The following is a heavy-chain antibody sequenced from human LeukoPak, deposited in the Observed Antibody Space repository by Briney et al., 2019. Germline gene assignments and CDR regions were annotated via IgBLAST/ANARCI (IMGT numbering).Heavy chain of an antibody. CDR3: AGSSSWYYFDY. J-gene: IGHJ4*02. V-gene: IGHV1-69*05. Sequence: ASVKVSCKASGGTFNSYAISWVRQAPGQGLKWMGGIIPIFGTANYAQKFQGRVTITTDESTSTAYMELSSLRSEDTAVYYCAGSSSWYYFDYWGQGTLVTVSS. CDR2: IIPIFGTA. CDR1: GGTFNSYA. D-gene: IGHD6-13*01.